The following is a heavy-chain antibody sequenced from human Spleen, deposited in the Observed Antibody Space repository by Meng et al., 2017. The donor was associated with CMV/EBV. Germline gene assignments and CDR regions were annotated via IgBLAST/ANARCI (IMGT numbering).Heavy chain of an antibody. CDR2: ISWDGVSK. CDR1: GFTFDDYT. J-gene: IGHJ4*02. CDR3: AKDGYCSGATCHYYFDS. V-gene: IGHV3-43*01. Sequence: ESLKISCAASGFTFDDYTMHWVRQIPGKGLEWVSLISWDGVSKLYADSVKGRFTISRHNSENSLYLQMNSLRPEDTALYYCAKDGYCSGATCHYYFDSWGQGTLVTVSS. D-gene: IGHD2-15*01.